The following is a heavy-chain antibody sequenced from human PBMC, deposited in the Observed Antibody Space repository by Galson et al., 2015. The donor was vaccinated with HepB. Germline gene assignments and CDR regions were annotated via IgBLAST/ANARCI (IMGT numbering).Heavy chain of an antibody. J-gene: IGHJ4*02. Sequence: SCKASGYTFSVYYIHWVRQAPGQGLEWMGWIIPNSGGTTYSQKFQGRVTMTRDTSINTAYMELSSLRSDDAAVYYCARGVLPPALDYWGQGTLVTVSS. CDR1: GYTFSVYY. CDR2: IIPNSGGT. D-gene: IGHD2-2*01. V-gene: IGHV1-2*02. CDR3: ARGVLPPALDY.